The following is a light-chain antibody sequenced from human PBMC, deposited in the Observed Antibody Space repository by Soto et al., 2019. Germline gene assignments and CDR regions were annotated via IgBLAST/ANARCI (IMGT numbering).Light chain of an antibody. CDR2: EGT. J-gene: IGLJ2*01. Sequence: QSVLTQPASVSGSPGQSITISCTGTSSDVGSYNLVSWYQQHPGKAPKLIIYEGTKRPSRVSNRSSGSKSGNTASLTISGVQAEDEADYYCCSYAGRGTLVLFGGGTKLTVL. CDR1: SSDVGSYNL. CDR3: CSYAGRGTLVL. V-gene: IGLV2-23*03.